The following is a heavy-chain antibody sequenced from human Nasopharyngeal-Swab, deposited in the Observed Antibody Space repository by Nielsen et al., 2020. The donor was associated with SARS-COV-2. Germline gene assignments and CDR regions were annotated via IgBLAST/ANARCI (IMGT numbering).Heavy chain of an antibody. J-gene: IGHJ5*02. CDR2: IIPIFGTA. V-gene: IGHV1-69*01. D-gene: IGHD6-13*01. Sequence: WVRQAPGQGLEWMGGIIPIFGTANYAQKFQGRVTITADESTSTVYMELSSLRSEDTAVYYCARDPKAGSFDPWGQGTLVTVSS. CDR3: ARDPKAGSFDP.